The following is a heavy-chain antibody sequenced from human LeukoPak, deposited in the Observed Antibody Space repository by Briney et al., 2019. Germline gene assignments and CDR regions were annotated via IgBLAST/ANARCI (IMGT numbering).Heavy chain of an antibody. J-gene: IGHJ2*01. Sequence: ASVKVSCKASGYTFTSYGISWVRQAPGQGLEWMGWISAYNGNTNYAQKLQGRVTMTTDTSTSTAYMELRSLRSDDTAVYYCARSPEEYQLLSYFDLWGRGTLVTVSS. CDR1: GYTFTSYG. CDR2: ISAYNGNT. V-gene: IGHV1-18*01. CDR3: ARSPEEYQLLSYFDL. D-gene: IGHD2-2*01.